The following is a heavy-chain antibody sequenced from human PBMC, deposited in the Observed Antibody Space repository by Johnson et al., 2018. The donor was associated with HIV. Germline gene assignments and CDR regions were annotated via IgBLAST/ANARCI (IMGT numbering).Heavy chain of an antibody. CDR1: GFTFSNSA. D-gene: IGHD6-13*01. Sequence: QVQLVESGGNLVQPGGSLRLSCAASGFTFSNSAMHWVRQAPGKGLEWVAVISYDGDNVYYADSVKGRFTISRDNSKNTLYLQMNSLRAEDTAVYYCAKVRRGSSWYIAFDIWGQGTMVTVSS. J-gene: IGHJ3*02. CDR3: AKVRRGSSWYIAFDI. V-gene: IGHV3-30-3*01. CDR2: ISYDGDNV.